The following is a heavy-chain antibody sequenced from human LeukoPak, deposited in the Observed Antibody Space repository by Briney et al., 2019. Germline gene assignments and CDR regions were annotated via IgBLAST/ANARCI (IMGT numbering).Heavy chain of an antibody. CDR2: MNPNSGNT. V-gene: IGHV1-8*01. CDR1: GYTFTSYD. CDR3: RYSSSSDYYYYMDV. Sequence: GASVEVSCKASGYTFTSYDINWVRQATGQGLEWMGWMNPNSGNTGYAQKFQGRVTMTRNTSISTAYMELSSLRSEDTAVYYCRYSSSSDYYYYMDVWGKGTTVTVSS. J-gene: IGHJ6*03. D-gene: IGHD6-6*01.